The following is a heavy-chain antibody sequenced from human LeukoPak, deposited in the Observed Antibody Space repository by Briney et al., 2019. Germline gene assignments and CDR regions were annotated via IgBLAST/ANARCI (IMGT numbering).Heavy chain of an antibody. Sequence: VSVKVSCKASGYTFTGYYMHWVRQAPGQGLEWMGWINPNSGGTNYAQKFQGRVTMTRDTSISTAYMELSRLRSDDTAVYYCARVRLGESGGFDPWGQGTLVTVSS. CDR2: INPNSGGT. V-gene: IGHV1-2*02. D-gene: IGHD3-16*01. J-gene: IGHJ5*02. CDR1: GYTFTGYY. CDR3: ARVRLGESGGFDP.